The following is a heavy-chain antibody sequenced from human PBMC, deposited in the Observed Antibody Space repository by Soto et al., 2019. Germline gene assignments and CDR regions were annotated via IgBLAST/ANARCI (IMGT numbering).Heavy chain of an antibody. CDR1: GFTFSSYW. Sequence: GESLKISCAASGFTFSSYWMSWVRQAPGKGLEWVANIKQDGSEKYYVDSVKGRFTISRDNAKNSLYLQMNSLRAEDTAVYYCARLGGSEAFDIWGQGTMVTVSS. CDR2: IKQDGSEK. D-gene: IGHD3-10*01. V-gene: IGHV3-7*01. CDR3: ARLGGSEAFDI. J-gene: IGHJ3*02.